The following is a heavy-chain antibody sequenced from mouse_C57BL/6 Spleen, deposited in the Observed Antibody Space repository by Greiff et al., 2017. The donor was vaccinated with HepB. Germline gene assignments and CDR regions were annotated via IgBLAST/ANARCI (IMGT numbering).Heavy chain of an antibody. Sequence: VHVKQSGPELVKPGASVKMSCKASGYTFTDYNMHWVKQSHGKSLEWIGYINPNNGGTSYNQKFKGKATLTVNKSSSTAYMELRSLTSEDSAVYYCAREGVVAPMDYWGQGTSVTVSS. CDR1: GYTFTDYN. J-gene: IGHJ4*01. CDR2: INPNNGGT. V-gene: IGHV1-22*01. D-gene: IGHD1-1*01. CDR3: AREGVVAPMDY.